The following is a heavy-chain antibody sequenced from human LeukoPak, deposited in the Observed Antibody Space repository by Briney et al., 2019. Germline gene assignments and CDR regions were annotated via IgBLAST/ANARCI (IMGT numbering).Heavy chain of an antibody. CDR2: FDPEDGET. J-gene: IGHJ6*03. CDR1: GYILTELS. Sequence: ASVKVSCKVSGYILTELSMHWVRQAPGKGLERMGGFDPEDGETIYAQKFQGRVTMTEDTSTDTAYMELSSLRSEDTAVYYCATGSAGNLYYYYYMDVWGKGTTVTVSS. CDR3: ATGSAGNLYYYYYMDV. V-gene: IGHV1-24*01. D-gene: IGHD1-14*01.